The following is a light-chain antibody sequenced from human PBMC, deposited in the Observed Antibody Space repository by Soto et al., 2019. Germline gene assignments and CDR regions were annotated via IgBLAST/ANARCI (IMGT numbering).Light chain of an antibody. CDR1: SSDVGGYNY. Sequence: QSALTQPPSASGSPGQSVTISCTGTSSDVGGYNYVSWYQQHPGKAPKLMIYEVSKRPSGVPDRFSGSKSGNTASLTVSGLQDEDEADYYCISYAGSNNWNFGTGTKVTVL. J-gene: IGLJ1*01. V-gene: IGLV2-8*01. CDR2: EVS. CDR3: ISYAGSNNWN.